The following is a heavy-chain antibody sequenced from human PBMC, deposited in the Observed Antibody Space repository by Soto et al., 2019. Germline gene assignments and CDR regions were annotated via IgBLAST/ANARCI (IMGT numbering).Heavy chain of an antibody. Sequence: PGGSLRLSCAASGFTFSSYGMHWVRQAPGKGLEWVAVIWYDGSNKFYADSVKGRFTISKDNSKNTLYLQMNSLRAEDTAVYYCARDLSGDYGALDTWGQGTMVTVSS. CDR2: IWYDGSNK. J-gene: IGHJ3*02. V-gene: IGHV3-33*01. CDR3: ARDLSGDYGALDT. D-gene: IGHD4-17*01. CDR1: GFTFSSYG.